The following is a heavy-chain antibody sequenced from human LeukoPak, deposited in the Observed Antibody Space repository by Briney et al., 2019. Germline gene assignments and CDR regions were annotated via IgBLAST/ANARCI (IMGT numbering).Heavy chain of an antibody. V-gene: IGHV3-21*04. D-gene: IGHD3-10*01. CDR3: AKDAYYRHTEYYFDC. Sequence: GGSLRLSCAASGFTFSRYTMNWVRQAPGKGLEWVSSITSISIYKYHADSLKGRFTISRDNAKNSLYLQMNSLRAEDMALYYCAKDAYYRHTEYYFDCWGQGTLVTVSS. CDR1: GFTFSRYT. J-gene: IGHJ4*02. CDR2: ITSISIYK.